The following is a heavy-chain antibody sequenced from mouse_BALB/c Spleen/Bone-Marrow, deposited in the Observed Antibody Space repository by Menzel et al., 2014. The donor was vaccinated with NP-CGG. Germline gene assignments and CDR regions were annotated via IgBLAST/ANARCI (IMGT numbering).Heavy chain of an antibody. CDR2: INSNGGST. V-gene: IGHV5-6-3*01. D-gene: IGHD1-1*01. J-gene: IGHJ2*01. Sequence: EVKLMESGGGLVQPGGSLKLSCAASGFTFSSYGMSWVRQTPDKRLELVATINSNGGSTYYPDSVKGRFTIARDNAKSTLYLQMSSLKSEDTAMYYCARERYYGNGRIFEYWGQGTTLTVSS. CDR1: GFTFSSYG. CDR3: ARERYYGNGRIFEY.